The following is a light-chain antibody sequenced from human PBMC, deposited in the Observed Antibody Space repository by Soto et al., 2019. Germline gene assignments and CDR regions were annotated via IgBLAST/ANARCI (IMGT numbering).Light chain of an antibody. V-gene: IGLV7-46*01. CDR1: TGAVTSGHY. Sequence: QAVVTQEPSLTVSPGGTVTLTCGSSTGAVTSGHYPYWFQQKPGQAPRTLIYDTTNRHSWTPARFSGSLLGGKAALTLSGAQPEDEAEHFCLHSYSGARRVFGTGTKLTVL. CDR2: DTT. CDR3: LHSYSGARRV. J-gene: IGLJ1*01.